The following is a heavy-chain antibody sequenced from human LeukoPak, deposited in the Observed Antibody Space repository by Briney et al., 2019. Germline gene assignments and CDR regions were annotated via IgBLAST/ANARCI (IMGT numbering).Heavy chain of an antibody. D-gene: IGHD3-22*01. Sequence: GRSLRLSCAASGFTFVDYAMHWVRQAPGKGLEWVSGISWNSGSIGYADSVKGRFTISRDNAKNSLYLQMNSLRAEDTALSYCAKDSNYDAGAFDYWGQGTLVTVSS. CDR1: GFTFVDYA. J-gene: IGHJ4*02. CDR2: ISWNSGSI. V-gene: IGHV3-9*01. CDR3: AKDSNYDAGAFDY.